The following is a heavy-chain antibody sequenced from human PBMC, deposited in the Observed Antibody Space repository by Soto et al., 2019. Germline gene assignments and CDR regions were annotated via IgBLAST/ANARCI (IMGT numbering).Heavy chain of an antibody. CDR3: ARHDSPSVIYYYYGMDV. V-gene: IGHV5-51*01. J-gene: IGHJ6*02. CDR2: IYPGDSDT. Sequence: GESLKISCKGAGYSFTSYLVGWVRQMPGKGLEWMGIIYPGDSDTRYSPSFQGQVTISADKSISTAYLQWSSLKASDTATYYCARHDSPSVIYYYYGMDVWGQGTTVTV. CDR1: GYSFTSYL. D-gene: IGHD2-15*01.